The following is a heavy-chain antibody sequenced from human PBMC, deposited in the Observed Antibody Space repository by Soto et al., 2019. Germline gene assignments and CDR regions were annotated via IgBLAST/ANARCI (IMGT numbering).Heavy chain of an antibody. D-gene: IGHD2-21*01. CDR1: GFSFNTYV. V-gene: IGHV3-30*18. CDR3: AKGLALMADH. CDR2: ILYDGSKE. J-gene: IGHJ4*02. Sequence: LRLSCTGSGFSFNTYVMDWVRQAPGKGLECVARILYDGSKEYYADPVKGRFTISRDNSKNTLYLQMDRLRVEDTAVYFCAKGLALMADHWGQGTPVTVSS.